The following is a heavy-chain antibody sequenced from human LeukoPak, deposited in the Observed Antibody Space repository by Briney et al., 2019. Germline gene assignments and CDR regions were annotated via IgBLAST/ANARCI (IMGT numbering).Heavy chain of an antibody. CDR1: GFTFDDYA. Sequence: GRSLRLSCAASGFTFDDYAMHWVRQASGKGLEWVSGISWNSGSIGYADSVKGRFTISRDNAKNSLYLQMNSLRAEDTALYYCAKGLYCSSTSCHDAFDIWGQGTMVTVSS. CDR3: AKGLYCSSTSCHDAFDI. V-gene: IGHV3-9*01. D-gene: IGHD2-2*01. J-gene: IGHJ3*02. CDR2: ISWNSGSI.